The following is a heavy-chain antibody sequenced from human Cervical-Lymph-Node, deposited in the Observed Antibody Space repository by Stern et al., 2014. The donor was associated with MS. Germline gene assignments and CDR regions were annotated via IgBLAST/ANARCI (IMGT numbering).Heavy chain of an antibody. Sequence: QMQLVQSGPGLVKPSQTLSLSCTVSGAPISSGGYYWTWIRQLPGKGLEWVGYIHHSGATFYNPSLKSRVTISVDTSENQFSLMLSSVTAADTAVYYCAAIGPLMEGAAFDIWGQGTMVTVSS. J-gene: IGHJ3*02. V-gene: IGHV4-31*03. CDR2: IHHSGAT. D-gene: IGHD3-16*01. CDR1: GAPISSGGYY. CDR3: AAIGPLMEGAAFDI.